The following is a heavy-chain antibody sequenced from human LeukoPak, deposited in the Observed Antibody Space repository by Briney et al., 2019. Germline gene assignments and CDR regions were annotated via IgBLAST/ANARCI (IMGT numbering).Heavy chain of an antibody. D-gene: IGHD3-10*01. Sequence: SETLSLTCAVYGGSFSGYYWSWIRQPPGKGLEWIGEINHSGSTNYNPSLKSRVTISVDTSKNQFSLKLSSVTAADTAVYYCAREGRRPIWGQGTMVTVSS. CDR1: GGSFSGYY. CDR3: AREGRRPI. V-gene: IGHV4-34*01. CDR2: INHSGST. J-gene: IGHJ3*02.